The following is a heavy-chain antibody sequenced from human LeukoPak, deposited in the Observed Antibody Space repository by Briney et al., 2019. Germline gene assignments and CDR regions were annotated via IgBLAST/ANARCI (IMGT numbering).Heavy chain of an antibody. CDR3: AKDWMVRGVMGYYYYMDV. Sequence: GGSLRLSCAASGFTFSSYAMSWGRQAPGKGLEWVSAIIGSGGSTYYADSVKGRFTISRDNSKNTLYLQMNTLRAEDTAVYYCAKDWMVRGVMGYYYYMDVWGKGTTVTVSS. CDR2: IIGSGGST. CDR1: GFTFSSYA. D-gene: IGHD3-10*01. V-gene: IGHV3-23*01. J-gene: IGHJ6*03.